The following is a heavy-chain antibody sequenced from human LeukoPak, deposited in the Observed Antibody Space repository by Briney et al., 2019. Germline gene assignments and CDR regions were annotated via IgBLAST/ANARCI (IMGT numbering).Heavy chain of an antibody. CDR3: ARRSEYNWCAP. V-gene: IGHV4-31*03. CDR2: IFYSGRT. Sequence: PSETLSLTCTVSGGSIRSGAYYWTWIRQHPGKGLEWIGYIFYSGRTYYNPSLKSRVTISMDTSKNQFSLKLSSVTAADTAAYYCARRSEYNWCAPWGQGTLVTVSS. CDR1: GGSIRSGAYY. J-gene: IGHJ5*02.